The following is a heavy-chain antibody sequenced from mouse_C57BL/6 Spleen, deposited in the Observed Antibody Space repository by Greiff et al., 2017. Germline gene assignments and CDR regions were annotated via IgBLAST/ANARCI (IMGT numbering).Heavy chain of an antibody. CDR2: ISSGSSTI. V-gene: IGHV5-17*01. J-gene: IGHJ2*01. CDR3: ARGSGTNFDD. Sequence: EVQLVESGGGLVKPGGSLKLSCAASGFTFSDYGMHWVRQAPEKGLEWVAYISSGSSTIYYADTVKGRFTISRDNAKNTTFLQVTSLRSEDTAMYYCARGSGTNFDDWGQGTTLTVSA. D-gene: IGHD3-1*01. CDR1: GFTFSDYG.